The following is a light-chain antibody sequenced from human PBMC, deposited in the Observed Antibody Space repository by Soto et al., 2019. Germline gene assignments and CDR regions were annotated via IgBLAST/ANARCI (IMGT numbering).Light chain of an antibody. CDR2: RNN. CDR3: AAWDDSLSGPM. V-gene: IGLV1-47*01. CDR1: SSNIGSNY. Sequence: QSVLTQPPSASGTPGQRVTFSCSGSSSNIGSNYVYWYQQLPGTAPKLLIYRNNQRPSGVPDRFSGSKSGTSASLAISGLRSEDEADYYCAAWDDSLSGPMFVGGTKLTVL. J-gene: IGLJ3*02.